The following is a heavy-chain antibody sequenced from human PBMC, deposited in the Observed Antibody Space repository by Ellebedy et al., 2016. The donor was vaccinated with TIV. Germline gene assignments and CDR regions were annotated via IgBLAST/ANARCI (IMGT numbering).Heavy chain of an antibody. Sequence: GGSLRLSXAASGFTFSSYSMSWVRQAPGKGLEWVSYISSTSSHIYYADSVQGRFTISRDNAKNTLFLQVNSLRAEDTAVYYCARDTCFSTSCYSDYWGQGALVTVSS. J-gene: IGHJ4*02. CDR2: ISSTSSHI. CDR1: GFTFSSYS. V-gene: IGHV3-21*06. D-gene: IGHD2-2*01. CDR3: ARDTCFSTSCYSDY.